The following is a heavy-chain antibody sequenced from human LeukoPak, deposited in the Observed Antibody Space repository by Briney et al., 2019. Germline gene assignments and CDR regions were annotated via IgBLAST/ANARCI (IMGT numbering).Heavy chain of an antibody. J-gene: IGHJ5*02. D-gene: IGHD6-19*01. Sequence: TSETLSLTCSVPGGSISSSSYYWGWIRQPPGKGLEWIGSIYYSGSTYYNPSLKSRVTISVDTSKNQFSLKLSSVTAADTAVYYCARRGIAVAVNWFDPWGQGTLVTVYS. CDR1: GGSISSSSYY. CDR3: ARRGIAVAVNWFDP. CDR2: IYYSGST. V-gene: IGHV4-39*01.